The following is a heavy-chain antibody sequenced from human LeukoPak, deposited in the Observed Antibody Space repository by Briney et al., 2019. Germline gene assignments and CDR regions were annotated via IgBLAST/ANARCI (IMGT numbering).Heavy chain of an antibody. CDR1: GHSFTDYS. Sequence: AGGSLRLSCQGSGHSFTDYSIGWVRQMPGKGLEWMGVIYPGDSDARYSPSFQGQVTISVDKSITTAYLQWSSLEASDTAMYYCARLYTTSWKGPGYFDYWGQGTLVTVSS. D-gene: IGHD6-13*01. J-gene: IGHJ4*02. CDR2: IYPGDSDA. CDR3: ARLYTTSWKGPGYFDY. V-gene: IGHV5-51*01.